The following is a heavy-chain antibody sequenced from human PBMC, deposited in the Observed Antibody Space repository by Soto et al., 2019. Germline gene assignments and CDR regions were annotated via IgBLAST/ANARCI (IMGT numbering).Heavy chain of an antibody. CDR3: AKTYSSGRGAFDV. V-gene: IGHV3-48*01. Sequence: GGSLRLSCAASGFTFSSYSMNWVRQAPGKGLEWVSYISSGSSTIYYADSVKGRFTISRDNAQNSLYLQMNSLRAEDTAVYYCAKTYSSGRGAFDVWGQGTMVTVSS. CDR2: ISSGSSTI. CDR1: GFTFSSYS. J-gene: IGHJ3*01. D-gene: IGHD6-19*01.